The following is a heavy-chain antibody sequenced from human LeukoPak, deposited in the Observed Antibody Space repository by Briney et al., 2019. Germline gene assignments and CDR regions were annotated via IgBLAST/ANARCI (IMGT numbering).Heavy chain of an antibody. CDR3: ARVVFSGSYLDDS. CDR2: ISSNSDHI. D-gene: IGHD3-22*01. V-gene: IGHV3-21*01. Sequence: GGSLRLSCAASGFSFSSYSINWVRQAPGKGLEWVSCISSNSDHIYYADSGKGRFTISRDNAKSIVYLQMNSLRAEDTAVYYCARVVFSGSYLDDSWGQGTLVTVSS. CDR1: GFSFSSYS. J-gene: IGHJ5*01.